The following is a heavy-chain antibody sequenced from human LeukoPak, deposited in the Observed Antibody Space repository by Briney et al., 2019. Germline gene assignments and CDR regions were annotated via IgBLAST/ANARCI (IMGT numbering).Heavy chain of an antibody. D-gene: IGHD6-13*01. V-gene: IGHV4-34*01. J-gene: IGHJ4*02. CDR1: GGSFSGYY. CDR3: ARHSRVSSWYSLGFDY. CDR2: INHSGST. Sequence: SETLSLTCAVYGGSFSGYYWSWIRQPPGKGLEWIGEINHSGSTNYNPTLKSRVTISVDTSKNQFSLKLSSVTAADTAVYYCARHSRVSSWYSLGFDYWGQGTLATVSS.